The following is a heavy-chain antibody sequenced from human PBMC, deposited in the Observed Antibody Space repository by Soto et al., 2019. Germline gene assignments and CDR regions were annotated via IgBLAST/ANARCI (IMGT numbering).Heavy chain of an antibody. CDR2: IIPIFGTA. J-gene: IGHJ5*02. CDR1: GCTFSSYA. CDR3: AREPGSSSSGLWGFQP. V-gene: IGHV1-69*06. Sequence: GASVKVSCKASGCTFSSYAISWVRQAPGQGLEWMGGIIPIFGTANYAQKFQGRVTITADKSTSTAYMELSSLRSEDTAVYYCAREPGSSSSGLWGFQPWGQGTLVIVSS. D-gene: IGHD6-6*01.